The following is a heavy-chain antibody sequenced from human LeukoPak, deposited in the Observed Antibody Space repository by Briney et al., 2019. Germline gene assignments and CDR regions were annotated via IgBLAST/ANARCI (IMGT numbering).Heavy chain of an antibody. D-gene: IGHD6-6*01. J-gene: IGHJ6*02. CDR1: GGSISSYY. CDR2: VYYSGST. V-gene: IGHV4-59*08. CDR3: ARFDYSSSAEYHYYYGMDV. Sequence: SETLSLTCTVSGGSISSYYWSWIRQPPGKGLEWIGYVYYSGSTNYNPSLKSRVTISVDTSKNQFSLKLSSVTAADTAVYYCARFDYSSSAEYHYYYGMDVWGQGTTVTVSS.